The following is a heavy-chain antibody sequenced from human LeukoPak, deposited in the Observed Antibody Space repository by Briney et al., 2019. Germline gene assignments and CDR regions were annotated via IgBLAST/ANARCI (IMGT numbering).Heavy chain of an antibody. J-gene: IGHJ4*02. D-gene: IGHD3-16*02. CDR2: ISGSGGST. Sequence: GGSLRLSCAASGFTFSSYAMSWVRQAPGKGLEWVSAISGSGGSTYYADSVKGRFTISRDNSKNTLYLQMNSLRAEDTAVYYCAKLRDHYDYVWGSYRYYFDYWGQGTLVTVSS. V-gene: IGHV3-23*01. CDR1: GFTFSSYA. CDR3: AKLRDHYDYVWGSYRYYFDY.